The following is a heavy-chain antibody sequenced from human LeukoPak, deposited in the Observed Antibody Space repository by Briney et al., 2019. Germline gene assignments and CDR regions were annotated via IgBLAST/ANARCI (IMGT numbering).Heavy chain of an antibody. CDR1: GFTFSGSH. Sequence: PRGSLKLSCAASGFTFSGSHMHWVRQASGKGLEWVGHIRNKANNYATAYGASVTGRFTISRDDSKSTSYLQMDSLKTEDTAIYYCSRQVDSVHDYWGRGILVTVSS. D-gene: IGHD5-12*01. CDR2: IRNKANNYAT. J-gene: IGHJ4*02. V-gene: IGHV3-73*01. CDR3: SRQVDSVHDY.